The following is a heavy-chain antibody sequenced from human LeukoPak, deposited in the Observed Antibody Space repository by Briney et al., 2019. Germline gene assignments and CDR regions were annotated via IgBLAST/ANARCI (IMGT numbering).Heavy chain of an antibody. Sequence: SETLSLTCTVSGGSISSSSYYWGWIRQPPGKGLERIGSIYYSGSTYYNPSLKSRVTISVDTSKDQFSLKLSSVTAADTAVYYCARHYGWFDPWGQGTLVTVSS. J-gene: IGHJ5*02. V-gene: IGHV4-39*01. CDR2: IYYSGST. CDR3: ARHYGWFDP. CDR1: GGSISSSSYY. D-gene: IGHD3-16*01.